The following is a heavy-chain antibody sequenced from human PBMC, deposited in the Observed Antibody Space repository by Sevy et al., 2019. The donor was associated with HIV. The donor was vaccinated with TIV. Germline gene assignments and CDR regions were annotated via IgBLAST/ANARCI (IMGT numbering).Heavy chain of an antibody. CDR3: ARGNSGSFDY. CDR1: VFSFSNYC. V-gene: IGHV3-7*04. J-gene: IGHJ4*02. CDR2: IKQDESEK. Sequence: GGSLRLSCAASVFSFSNYCMHWVRQAPGKGLEWVANIKQDESEKYYVASVKGRFTISRDNAKNSLYLQMNSLRPEDTAVYYCARGNSGSFDYWGQGTLVTVSS. D-gene: IGHD3-22*01.